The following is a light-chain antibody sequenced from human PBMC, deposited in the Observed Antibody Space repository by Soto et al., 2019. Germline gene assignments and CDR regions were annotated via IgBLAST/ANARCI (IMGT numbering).Light chain of an antibody. CDR3: QQYNTYSWT. Sequence: DIQMTQSPSTLSASVGDRVTITCRASQSISGWLAWYQQKPGKAPKLLIYDASSLESGDPSRFSGGGSGTEFTLSISSLQPDDFSTFYCQQYNTYSWTFGQGTKVEIK. CDR1: QSISGW. J-gene: IGKJ1*01. CDR2: DAS. V-gene: IGKV1-5*01.